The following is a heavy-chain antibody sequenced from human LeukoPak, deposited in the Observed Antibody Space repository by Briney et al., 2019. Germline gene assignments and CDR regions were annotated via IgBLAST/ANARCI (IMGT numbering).Heavy chain of an antibody. CDR2: IVVGSGNT. D-gene: IGHD4-17*01. Sequence: GASVKVSCKASGFTFTSSAVQWVRHARGQRLEWIGWIVVGSGNTNYAQKFQERVTITRDMSTSTAYMELSSLRSEDTAVYYCAAARSLYGDHDAFDIWGQGTMVTVSS. CDR1: GFTFTSSA. J-gene: IGHJ3*02. CDR3: AAARSLYGDHDAFDI. V-gene: IGHV1-58*01.